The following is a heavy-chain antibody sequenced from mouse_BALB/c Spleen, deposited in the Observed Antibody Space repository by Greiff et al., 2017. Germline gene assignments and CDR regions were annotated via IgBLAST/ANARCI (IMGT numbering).Heavy chain of an antibody. D-gene: IGHD1-1*01. CDR1: GFTFTDYY. CDR2: IRNKANGYTT. V-gene: IGHV7-3*02. Sequence: EVHLVESGGGLVQPGGSLRLSCATSGFTFTDYYMSWVRQPPGKALEWLGFIRNKANGYTTEYSAAVKGRFTISRDNSQSILYLQMNTLRAEDSATYYCARDTYYYGSSNYYAMDYWGQGTSVTVSS. CDR3: ARDTYYYGSSNYYAMDY. J-gene: IGHJ4*01.